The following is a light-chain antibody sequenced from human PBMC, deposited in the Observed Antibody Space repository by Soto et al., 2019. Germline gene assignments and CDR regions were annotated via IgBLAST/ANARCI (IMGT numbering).Light chain of an antibody. CDR3: QQYGNSTWT. V-gene: IGKV3-20*01. Sequence: EVVLTQSPGTLALSRGERATLSCRASQSVSSSYLAWYQHRPGQAPRLLIFGASSRATGIPDRFSGTGSGTDFNLTISRLETEDFAVYYCQQYGNSTWTFGQGTKVDIK. J-gene: IGKJ1*01. CDR2: GAS. CDR1: QSVSSSY.